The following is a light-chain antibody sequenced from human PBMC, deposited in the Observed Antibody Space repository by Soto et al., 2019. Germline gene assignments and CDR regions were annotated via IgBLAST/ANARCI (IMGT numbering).Light chain of an antibody. J-gene: IGKJ1*01. V-gene: IGKV1-5*03. CDR3: QHYNSYSEA. CDR2: KAS. CDR1: QTISSW. Sequence: DIQRSQSRSAVSGPVRDRVTITCRASQTISSWLAWYQQKPGKAPKLLIYKASTLKSGVPSRFSGSGSGTEFTLTISSLQPDDFATYYCQHYNSYSEAFGQGTKVDIK.